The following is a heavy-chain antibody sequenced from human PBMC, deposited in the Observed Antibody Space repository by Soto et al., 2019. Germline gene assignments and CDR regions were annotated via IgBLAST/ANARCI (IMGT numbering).Heavy chain of an antibody. CDR3: AKGRGID. Sequence: QVQLQQWGAGLLKPSETLSLTCTVYGESFSDYDWTWIRQPPGKGLEWIGDINHNGGNNYNPSLKSRVTISVDTYKNLISLRLISVTAADTAVYYCAKGRGIDWGQGTLVTVSS. D-gene: IGHD3-16*01. CDR2: INHNGGN. V-gene: IGHV4-34*02. J-gene: IGHJ4*02. CDR1: GESFSDYD.